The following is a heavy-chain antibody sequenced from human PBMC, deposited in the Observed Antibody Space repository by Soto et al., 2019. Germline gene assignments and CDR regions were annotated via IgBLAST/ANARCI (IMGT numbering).Heavy chain of an antibody. D-gene: IGHD2-15*01. Sequence: CKGSGYSFTSYWIGWVRQMPGKGLEWMGIIYPGDSDTRYSPSFQGQVTISADKSISTAYLQWSSLKASDTAMYYCARRGYCSGGSCYSKRYYYYYMDVWGKGTTVTSP. J-gene: IGHJ6*03. CDR3: ARRGYCSGGSCYSKRYYYYYMDV. CDR1: GYSFTSYW. CDR2: IYPGDSDT. V-gene: IGHV5-51*01.